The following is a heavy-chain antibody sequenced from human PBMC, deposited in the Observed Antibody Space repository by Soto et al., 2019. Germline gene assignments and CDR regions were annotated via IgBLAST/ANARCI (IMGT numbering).Heavy chain of an antibody. V-gene: IGHV4-39*01. CDR1: GGSISSSSYY. Sequence: QLQLQESGPGLVKPSETLSLTCTVSGGSISSSSYYWGWIRQPPGKGLEWIGSIYYSGSTYYNPSLKSRVTISVDTSKNQFSLKLSSVTAADTAVYYCARLLRDGYNYDYWGQGTLVTVSS. J-gene: IGHJ4*02. CDR2: IYYSGST. D-gene: IGHD5-12*01. CDR3: ARLLRDGYNYDY.